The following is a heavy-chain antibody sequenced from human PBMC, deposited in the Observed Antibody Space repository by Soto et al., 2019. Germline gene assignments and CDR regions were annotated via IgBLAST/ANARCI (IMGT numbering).Heavy chain of an antibody. CDR2: INDGNGNT. CDR3: ARAVAVPASCDY. J-gene: IGHJ4*02. Sequence: QVQLVQSGAEEKKPGASVKGSCKASGYSFTSYAMHWVRQAPGQRLEWMGWINDGNGNTKYSQKFQGRVTITRDTSASTAYMELSSLRSEDTAIYYCARAVAVPASCDYWGQGTLVTVSS. CDR1: GYSFTSYA. D-gene: IGHD6-19*01. V-gene: IGHV1-3*05.